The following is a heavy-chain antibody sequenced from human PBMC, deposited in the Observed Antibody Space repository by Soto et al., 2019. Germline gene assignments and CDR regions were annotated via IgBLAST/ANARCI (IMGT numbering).Heavy chain of an antibody. J-gene: IGHJ4*02. D-gene: IGHD3-3*01. CDR3: ARGPFYDFWSGYYQPRHPYFDY. CDR1: GYTFTSYY. CDR2: INPSGGST. Sequence: ASVKVSCKASGYTFTSYYMHWVRQAPGQGLEWMGIINPSGGSTSYAQKFQGRVTMTRDTSTSTVYMELSSLRSEDTAVYYCARGPFYDFWSGYYQPRHPYFDYWGQGTRVTVSS. V-gene: IGHV1-46*01.